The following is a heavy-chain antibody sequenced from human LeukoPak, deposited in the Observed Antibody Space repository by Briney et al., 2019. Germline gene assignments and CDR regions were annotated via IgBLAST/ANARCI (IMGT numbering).Heavy chain of an antibody. V-gene: IGHV1-69*13. D-gene: IGHD6-13*01. CDR2: IIPIFGTP. J-gene: IGHJ4*02. CDR3: ARSIGFASDADCSSSPPSDY. CDR1: GGTFSSYA. Sequence: SVKVSCKASGGTFSSYAISWVRQAPGQGLEWMGGIIPIFGTPNYAQKFQRRVTITADESTSTAYMELSSLRSEDTAVYYCARSIGFASDADCSSSPPSDYWGQGTLVTVSS.